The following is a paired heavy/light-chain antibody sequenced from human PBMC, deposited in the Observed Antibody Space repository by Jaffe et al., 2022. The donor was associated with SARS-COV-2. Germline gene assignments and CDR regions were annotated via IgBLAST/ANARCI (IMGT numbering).Heavy chain of an antibody. J-gene: IGHJ4*02. CDR3: VKDEGRWLTIMIPDY. Sequence: VQLVESGGGLVQPGGSLRLSCSASGFTFSNHALHWVRQAPGRGLEYVSGISSNGGDRYHADVVKGRFTISRDNAENTLYLQMTSLRPADTAVYYCVKDEGRWLTIMIPDYWGQGTLLTVSS. V-gene: IGHV3-64D*06. D-gene: IGHD3-16*01. CDR2: ISSNGGDR. CDR1: GFTFSNHA.
Light chain of an antibody. CDR2: SAS. V-gene: IGKV1-39*01. CDR1: QYISNY. Sequence: DIQMTQSPSSLSASVGDSVTVTCRASQYISNYLNWYQQKPGRAPKLLISSASNLRSGVPSRFTGSGSGTDFSLTISSLQPEDFATYYCQQSYSTPWTFGHGTKVEIK. CDR3: QQSYSTPWT. J-gene: IGKJ1*01.